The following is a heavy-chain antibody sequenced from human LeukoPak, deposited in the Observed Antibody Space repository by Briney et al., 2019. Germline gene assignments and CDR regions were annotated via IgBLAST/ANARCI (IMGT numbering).Heavy chain of an antibody. CDR3: ARAQWGDGHVFDI. Sequence: PSETLSLTCSVSGGSISSGNYYWTWIRQPAGKGLEWIGRIYTSGSTNYNPSLKSRVTMSVDTSKNHFSLKLSSVTAADTAVYYCARAQWGDGHVFDIWGQGTTVTVSS. CDR1: GGSISSGNYY. V-gene: IGHV4-61*02. J-gene: IGHJ3*02. CDR2: IYTSGST. D-gene: IGHD1-26*01.